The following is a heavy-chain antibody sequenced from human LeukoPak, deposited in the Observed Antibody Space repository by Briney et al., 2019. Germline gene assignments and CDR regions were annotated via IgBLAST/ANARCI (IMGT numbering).Heavy chain of an antibody. Sequence: GGSLRLSCAASGFTFSSYWMSWVRQAPGKGLEWVASIQEDGSEKYYVDSVKGRFTISRDNAKNSLYLHMNSLRAEDTAVYYCARDTYRFYDYWGQGTLVTVSS. V-gene: IGHV3-7*01. CDR1: GFTFSSYW. J-gene: IGHJ4*02. CDR3: ARDTYRFYDY. CDR2: IQEDGSEK.